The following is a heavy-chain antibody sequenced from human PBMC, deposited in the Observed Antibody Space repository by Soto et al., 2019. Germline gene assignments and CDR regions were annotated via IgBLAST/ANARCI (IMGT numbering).Heavy chain of an antibody. CDR3: AKGVEAAYYYGSSGYYGFGY. D-gene: IGHD3-22*01. CDR1: GGSISSPNFY. J-gene: IGHJ4*02. V-gene: IGHV4-31*03. CDR2: IYYNGTT. Sequence: KPSETLSLTCTVSGGSISSPNFYWSWIRQHPGKGLEWIGHIYYNGTTYYNPTLKSRVSISVDTSKNQFSLYLQMNSLRAEDTAIYYCAKGVEAAYYYGSSGYYGFGYWGQGTLVTVSS.